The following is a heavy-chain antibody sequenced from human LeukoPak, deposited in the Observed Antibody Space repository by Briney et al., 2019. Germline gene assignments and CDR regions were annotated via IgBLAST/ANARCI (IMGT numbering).Heavy chain of an antibody. CDR3: AAAPILRGEGGEHYKYGMDV. J-gene: IGHJ6*02. CDR1: GGSISSTNW. Sequence: SETLSLTCGVSGGSISSTNWWSWVRQSPGKGLEWIGEIYHNGTRNYNPSLKSRVTISADTFKNHFSLKLTSVTAADTAVYYCAAAPILRGEGGEHYKYGMDVWGQGTTVIVSS. CDR2: IYHNGTR. D-gene: IGHD2-2*02. V-gene: IGHV4/OR15-8*01.